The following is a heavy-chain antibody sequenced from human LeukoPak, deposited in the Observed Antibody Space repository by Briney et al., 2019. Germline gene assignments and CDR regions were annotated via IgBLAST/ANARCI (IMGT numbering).Heavy chain of an antibody. Sequence: GGSLRLSCAASGFTFSDYHMSWIRQAPGKGLEWVSYISSSGSTIYYADSVKGRFTISRDNAKNSLYLQMNSLRAEDTAVYCCAQIAVVKNAFDIWGQGTMVTVSS. J-gene: IGHJ3*02. CDR3: AQIAVVKNAFDI. V-gene: IGHV3-11*01. CDR1: GFTFSDYH. CDR2: ISSSGSTI. D-gene: IGHD4-23*01.